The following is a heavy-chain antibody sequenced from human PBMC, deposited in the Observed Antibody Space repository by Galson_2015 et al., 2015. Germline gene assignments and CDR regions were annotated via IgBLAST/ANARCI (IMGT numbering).Heavy chain of an antibody. Sequence: SLRLSCAASGLTFSNYAMSWVRQAPGKGLEWVSTINGGDDTTYYADSVKGRFTISRDNSKNTLYLQVNSLRAADTAVYYCATRTGPFDYWGQGTLVSVSS. CDR3: ATRTGPFDY. V-gene: IGHV3-23*01. J-gene: IGHJ4*02. CDR1: GLTFSNYA. D-gene: IGHD1-14*01. CDR2: INGGDDTT.